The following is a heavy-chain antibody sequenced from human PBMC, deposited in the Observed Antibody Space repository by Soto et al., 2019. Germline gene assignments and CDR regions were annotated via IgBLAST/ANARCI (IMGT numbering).Heavy chain of an antibody. V-gene: IGHV4-38-2*02. Sequence: SETLSLTCAVSGFFISSGNYWGWIRKPPGKGLEWIGSIFHGGNTYYNPSLKSRVTISVDMSKNQFSLKLNSVTAADTAVYYCAREGGGNYGDYIDYWGQGTLVTVSS. CDR2: IFHGGNT. CDR3: AREGGGNYGDYIDY. D-gene: IGHD4-17*01. J-gene: IGHJ4*02. CDR1: GFFISSGNY.